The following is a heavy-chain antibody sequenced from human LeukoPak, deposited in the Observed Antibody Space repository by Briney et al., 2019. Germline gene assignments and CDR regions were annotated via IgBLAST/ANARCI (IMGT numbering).Heavy chain of an antibody. J-gene: IGHJ6*03. CDR1: GFTFSSYG. CDR3: AKVPRVPATMRGSTSGNYYYYMDV. Sequence: PGGSLRLSCAASGFTFSSYGMHWVRQAPGKGLEWVAFIRYDGSNKYYADSVKGRFTISRDNSKNTVSLQMNSLRAEDTAIYYCAKVPRVPATMRGSTSGNYYYYMDVWGKGTTVTVSS. V-gene: IGHV3-30*02. CDR2: IRYDGSNK. D-gene: IGHD2-2*01.